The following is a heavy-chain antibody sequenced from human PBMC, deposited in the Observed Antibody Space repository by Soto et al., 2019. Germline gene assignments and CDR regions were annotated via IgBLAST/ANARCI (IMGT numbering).Heavy chain of an antibody. V-gene: IGHV3-23*01. CDR3: PKDRYLDHDSRGYLFDN. J-gene: IGHJ4*02. D-gene: IGHD3-22*01. CDR1: GFTFNIYA. CDR2: ISRYGDFT. Sequence: EVQLLESGGDLIQPGGSLRLSCAASGFTFNIYAMTWVRQAPGKGLEWVSAISRYGDFTYYADSVEGRFTISRDNSKNTLYLPMNSLRAEDPAVYYCPKDRYLDHDSRGYLFDNWGQGTLVTVSS.